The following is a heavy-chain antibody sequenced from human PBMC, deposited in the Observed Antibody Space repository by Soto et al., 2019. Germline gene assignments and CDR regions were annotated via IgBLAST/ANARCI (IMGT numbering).Heavy chain of an antibody. Sequence: SETLSLTCAVSGGSIRSGGYAWAWIRHPPGKGLEWVGYIYQSGSTYYNPSLKSRVTIAADRSKNQFSLNLASVTAADTAVYYCARSYSGGDAYFDYWGQGTVVTVSS. CDR2: IYQSGST. J-gene: IGHJ4*02. CDR3: ARSYSGGDAYFDY. CDR1: GGSIRSGGYA. V-gene: IGHV4-30-2*01. D-gene: IGHD2-21*02.